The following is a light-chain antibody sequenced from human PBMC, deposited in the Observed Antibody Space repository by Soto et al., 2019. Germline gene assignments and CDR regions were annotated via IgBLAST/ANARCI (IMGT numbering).Light chain of an antibody. V-gene: IGLV2-14*03. J-gene: IGLJ3*02. Sequence: QSALTQPASVSGSPGQSITISCTGTSSVSWYQHHPGKAPKLIMYNVSDRPSGVSSRFSGSKSGNTASLTISGLQADDEADYYCSSYTNTNTWVFGGGNKLTVL. CDR1: SS. CDR3: SSYTNTNTWV. CDR2: NVS.